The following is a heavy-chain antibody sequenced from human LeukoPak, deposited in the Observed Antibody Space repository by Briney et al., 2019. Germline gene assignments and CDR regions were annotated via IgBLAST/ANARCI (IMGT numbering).Heavy chain of an antibody. CDR1: GFTFDDYA. D-gene: IGHD3-22*01. CDR2: ISWISGSI. V-gene: IGHV3-9*03. Sequence: GGSLRLSCAASGFTFDDYAMHWVRQAPGKGLEWVSGISWISGSIGYADSVKGRFTISRDNAKNSLYLQMNSLRAEDMALYYCAKDARPDYYDSSGYPNDAFDIWGQGTMVTVSS. J-gene: IGHJ3*02. CDR3: AKDARPDYYDSSGYPNDAFDI.